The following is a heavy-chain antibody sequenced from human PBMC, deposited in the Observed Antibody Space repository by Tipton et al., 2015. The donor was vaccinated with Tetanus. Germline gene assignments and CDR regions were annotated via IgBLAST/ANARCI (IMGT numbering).Heavy chain of an antibody. Sequence: TLSLTCAVYGGSSSSFYWSWIRQTPGKGLEWIGEINHRGGTSYNPSLKSRATISVDTSKNQFSLNLTSVTAADTAMYYCASDPALMGNFDYWGQGTLVTVSS. CDR2: INHRGGT. CDR3: ASDPALMGNFDY. CDR1: GGSSSSFY. J-gene: IGHJ4*02. D-gene: IGHD2-2*01. V-gene: IGHV4-34*01.